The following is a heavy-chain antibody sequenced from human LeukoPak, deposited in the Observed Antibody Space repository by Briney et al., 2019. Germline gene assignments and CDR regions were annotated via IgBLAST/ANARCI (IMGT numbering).Heavy chain of an antibody. CDR3: ARDIRHGDYGAEGLVDY. D-gene: IGHD4-17*01. J-gene: IGHJ4*02. CDR2: IYHSGST. V-gene: IGHV4-38-2*02. CDR1: GGSISSYY. Sequence: SETLSLTCTVSGGSISSYYWGWIRQPPGKGLEWIGSIYHSGSTYYNPSLKSRVTISVDTSKNQFSLKLSSVTAADTAVYYCARDIRHGDYGAEGLVDYWGQGTLVTVSS.